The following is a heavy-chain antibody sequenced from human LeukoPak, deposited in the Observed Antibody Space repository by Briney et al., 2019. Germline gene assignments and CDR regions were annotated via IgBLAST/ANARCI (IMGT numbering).Heavy chain of an antibody. CDR1: GFTFSSYD. J-gene: IGHJ4*02. D-gene: IGHD7-27*01. CDR2: IRYDGSDK. V-gene: IGHV3-30*02. CDR3: ANPFSSGADFDY. Sequence: GGSLRLSCAASGFTFSSYDMHWVRQAPGKGLEWVAFIRYDGSDKYYADSVKGRFTISRDNSKNTLYLQMNSLRAEDTAVYYCANPFSSGADFDYWGQGTLVTVSS.